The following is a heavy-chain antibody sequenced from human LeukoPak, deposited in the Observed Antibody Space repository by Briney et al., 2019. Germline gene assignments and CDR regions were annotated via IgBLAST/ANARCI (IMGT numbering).Heavy chain of an antibody. Sequence: SETLSLTCTVAAASITSSPYYWGWIRQPPVKGLEWIGNIYYSGSTYYNPSLKTRVTISVDTSKNQFSLKLTSVTAADTAVYYCARHASVDGNWPRPLDYWGQGSLVTV. D-gene: IGHD6-19*01. CDR1: AASITSSPYY. J-gene: IGHJ4*02. CDR2: IYYSGST. CDR3: ARHASVDGNWPRPLDY. V-gene: IGHV4-39*01.